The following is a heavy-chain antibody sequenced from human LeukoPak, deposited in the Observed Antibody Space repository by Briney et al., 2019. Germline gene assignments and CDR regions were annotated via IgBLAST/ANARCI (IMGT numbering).Heavy chain of an antibody. Sequence: GGSLRLSCAASGFSFDDYGMSWVRQAPGKGLEWVSAISGSGGSTYYADSVKGRFTISRDNAKNSLYLQMNSLRAEDTALYYCARDHAGSGDYFDYWGQGTLVTVSS. V-gene: IGHV3-20*04. D-gene: IGHD3-10*01. J-gene: IGHJ4*02. CDR1: GFSFDDYG. CDR3: ARDHAGSGDYFDY. CDR2: ISGSGGST.